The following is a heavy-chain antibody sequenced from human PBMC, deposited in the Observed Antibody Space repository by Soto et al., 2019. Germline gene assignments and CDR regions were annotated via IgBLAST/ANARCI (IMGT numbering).Heavy chain of an antibody. Sequence: QVQLVQSGGEVKKPGASVKFSCKASGYTFARYGISWVRQAPGQGFAWMGWISGYNGDTYYAQTVQGRVTMTTDTYTNKTYMELRSLTSDETAVYSCAGDQWCGDDGCNAGAGVDYWGQGTLVTVSS. V-gene: IGHV1-18*01. J-gene: IGHJ4*02. CDR3: AGDQWCGDDGCNAGAGVDY. CDR2: ISGYNGDT. D-gene: IGHD2-21*02. CDR1: GYTFARYG.